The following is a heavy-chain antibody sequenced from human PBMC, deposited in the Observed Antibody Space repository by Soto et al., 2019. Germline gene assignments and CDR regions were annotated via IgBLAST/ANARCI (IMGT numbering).Heavy chain of an antibody. CDR3: ATLSRSYYNLNYNYGMDV. J-gene: IGHJ6*02. CDR1: GGSIGSYY. Sequence: SETLSLTCTVSGGSIGSYYWSWIRQPPGKGLEWIGYIYYSGSTNYNPSLRSRVPISGDTSKNQLSLKLRSVTAADTAVYYCATLSRSYYNLNYNYGMDVWGQGTTVTVSS. V-gene: IGHV4-59*01. D-gene: IGHD3-10*01. CDR2: IYYSGST.